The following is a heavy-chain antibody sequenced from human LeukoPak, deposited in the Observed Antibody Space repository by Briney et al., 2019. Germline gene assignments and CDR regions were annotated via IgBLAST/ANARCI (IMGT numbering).Heavy chain of an antibody. CDR3: ARVDGGYWDAFDI. Sequence: ASVKVSCKASGYTFTGYYMHWVRQAPGQGLEWMGWINPNSGGTNYAQKFQGRVTMTRDTSISTAYMELSRLRSDDTAVYYCARVDGGYWDAFDIWGQGTMVTVSS. V-gene: IGHV1-2*02. D-gene: IGHD5-12*01. CDR2: INPNSGGT. CDR1: GYTFTGYY. J-gene: IGHJ3*02.